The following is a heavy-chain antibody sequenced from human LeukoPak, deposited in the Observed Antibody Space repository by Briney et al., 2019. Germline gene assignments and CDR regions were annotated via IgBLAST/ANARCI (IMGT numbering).Heavy chain of an antibody. CDR3: ARDQGQEPTSAAGAFDY. D-gene: IGHD6-13*01. J-gene: IGHJ4*02. V-gene: IGHV3-21*01. Sequence: GGSLRLSCAASGFTFSSYSMNWVRQAPGKGLEWVSSISSSSSYIYYADSVKGRFTISRDNVKNSLYLQMNSLRAEDTAVYYCARDQGQEPTSAAGAFDYWGQGTLVTVSS. CDR2: ISSSSSYI. CDR1: GFTFSSYS.